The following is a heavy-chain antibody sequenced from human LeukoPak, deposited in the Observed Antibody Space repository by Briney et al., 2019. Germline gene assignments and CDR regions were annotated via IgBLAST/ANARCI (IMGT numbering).Heavy chain of an antibody. J-gene: IGHJ5*02. V-gene: IGHV2-5*02. D-gene: IGHD7-27*01. CDR3: AHTGSPHGDDWFDP. Sequence: SGPTLVKPTQTLTLTCTFSGFSLNNGDVGVGWIRQPPGKALEWLALISRDDDQRYSPSLKNRLTITKDTSKNQVVLTMTNMDPVDTATYYCAHTGSPHGDDWFDPWGQGTLVTVSS. CDR2: ISRDDDQ. CDR1: GFSLNNGDVG.